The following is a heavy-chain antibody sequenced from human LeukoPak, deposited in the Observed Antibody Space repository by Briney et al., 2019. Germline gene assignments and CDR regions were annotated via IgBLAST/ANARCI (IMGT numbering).Heavy chain of an antibody. CDR3: ARLTDSSVDY. J-gene: IGHJ4*02. CDR2: ISHSGAST. CDR1: GLTSSDSY. Sequence: GGSLRLSCAVSGLTSSDSYMAWIRQAPRKGLEWLSYISHSGASTYHANSVKGRFTISRDNAKNSLYLQMNSLRDEDTAMYFCARLTDSSVDYWGRGTLVTVSS. D-gene: IGHD5-18*01. V-gene: IGHV3-11*01.